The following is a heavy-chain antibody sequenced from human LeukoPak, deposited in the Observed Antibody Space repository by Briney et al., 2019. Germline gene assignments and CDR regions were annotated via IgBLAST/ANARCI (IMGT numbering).Heavy chain of an antibody. CDR1: GFTFSSYA. CDR2: ISGSGGST. J-gene: IGHJ6*04. D-gene: IGHD3-22*01. CDR3: ARGPTMKMDV. V-gene: IGHV3-23*01. Sequence: GGSLRLSCAASGFTFSSYAMNWVRQAPGKGLEWVSAISGSGGSTYYADSVKGRFTISRDNSKNSLYLQMNSLRAEDTAVYYCARGPTMKMDVWGKGTTVTVSS.